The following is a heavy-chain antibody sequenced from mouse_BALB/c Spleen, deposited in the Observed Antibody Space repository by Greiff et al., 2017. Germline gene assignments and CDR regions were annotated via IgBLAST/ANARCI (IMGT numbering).Heavy chain of an antibody. CDR3: ARDGGLLRGWFAY. V-gene: IGHV5-6-3*01. CDR1: GFTFSSYG. D-gene: IGHD1-1*01. CDR2: INSNGGST. J-gene: IGHJ3*01. Sequence: DVKLVESGGGLVQPGGSLKLSCAASGFTFSSYGMSWVRQTPDKRLELVATINSNGGSTYYPDSVKGRFTISRDNAKNTLYLQMSSLKSEDTAMYYCARDGGLLRGWFAYWGQGTLVTVSA.